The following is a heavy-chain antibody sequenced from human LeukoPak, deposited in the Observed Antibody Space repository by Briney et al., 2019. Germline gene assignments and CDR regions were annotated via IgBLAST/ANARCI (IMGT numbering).Heavy chain of an antibody. CDR3: AEGEDYGDFDY. Sequence: GGSLRLSCAASGFTFSSYGMHWVRQAPGKGLEWVAVISYDGSNKYYADSVKGRFTISRDNSKNTLYLQMNSLRAEDTAVYYCAEGEDYGDFDYWGQGTLVTVSS. J-gene: IGHJ4*02. D-gene: IGHD4-17*01. CDR2: ISYDGSNK. CDR1: GFTFSSYG. V-gene: IGHV3-30*18.